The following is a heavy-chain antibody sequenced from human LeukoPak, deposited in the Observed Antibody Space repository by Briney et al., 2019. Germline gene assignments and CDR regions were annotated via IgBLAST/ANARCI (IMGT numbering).Heavy chain of an antibody. CDR2: IYYSGST. V-gene: IGHV4-39*01. CDR3: ARHSHVLSNNWFDR. J-gene: IGHJ5*02. D-gene: IGHD6-6*01. Sequence: SETLSLTCTVSGGSISSSSYYCGWIRQPPGKGLEWIGSIYYSGSTYYNPSLKGRVTISVDTSKNQFSLKLSSVTAADTAVYYCARHSHVLSNNWFDRWGQGTLVTVSS. CDR1: GGSISSSSYY.